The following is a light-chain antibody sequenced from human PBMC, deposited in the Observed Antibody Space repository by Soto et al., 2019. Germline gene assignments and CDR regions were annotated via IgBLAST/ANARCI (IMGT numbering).Light chain of an antibody. CDR1: QSISSW. CDR3: QQYNSYPLT. J-gene: IGKJ4*01. Sequence: DIQMTQSPSTLSASVGDRVTITCRASQSISSWLAWYQQKPGKAPKLLIYKASSLESGVPSRFSGSGSGTEFTLTISSLQPDDFATYYCQQYNSYPLTCGGRTKVEIK. V-gene: IGKV1-5*03. CDR2: KAS.